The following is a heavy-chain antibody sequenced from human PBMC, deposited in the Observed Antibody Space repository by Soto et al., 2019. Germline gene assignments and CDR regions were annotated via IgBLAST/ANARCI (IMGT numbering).Heavy chain of an antibody. D-gene: IGHD2-8*01. CDR2: IYHSGST. CDR1: GGYISSGGYS. CDR3: ARGSRMVYATLFDY. V-gene: IGHV4-30-2*01. J-gene: IGHJ4*02. Sequence: ALSLTSAVSGGYISSGGYSWSWIRQPPGKGLEWIGYIYHSGSTYYNPSLKRRVTISVDRSKNQFSLKLSSVTAADTAVYYCARGSRMVYATLFDYWGQGTQVTVSS.